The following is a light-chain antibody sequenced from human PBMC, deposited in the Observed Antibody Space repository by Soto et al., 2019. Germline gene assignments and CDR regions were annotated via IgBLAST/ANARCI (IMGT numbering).Light chain of an antibody. CDR1: SSNIGSNF. V-gene: IGLV1-40*01. J-gene: IGLJ3*02. CDR3: QSYDSSHWV. Sequence: QAVVTQPPSASGTPGQRVTISCSGSSSNIGSNFVYWYQHLPGTAPKLLIYGNSNRPSGVPDRLSGSKSGTSASLAITGLQAEDEADYYCQSYDSSHWVFGGGTKLTVL. CDR2: GNS.